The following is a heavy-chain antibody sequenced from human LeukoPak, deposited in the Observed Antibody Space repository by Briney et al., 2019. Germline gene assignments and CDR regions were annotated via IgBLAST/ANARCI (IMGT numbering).Heavy chain of an antibody. V-gene: IGHV4-30-2*01. Sequence: SQTLSLTCAVSGGSISSGGYSWSWIRQPPGKGLEWIGYIYHSGSTYYNPSLKSRVTISVDRSKNQFSLKLSSVTAADTAVYYCARGGTVQDYWGQGTLSPSPQ. J-gene: IGHJ4*02. D-gene: IGHD3-16*01. CDR1: GGSISSGGYS. CDR3: ARGGTVQDY. CDR2: IYHSGST.